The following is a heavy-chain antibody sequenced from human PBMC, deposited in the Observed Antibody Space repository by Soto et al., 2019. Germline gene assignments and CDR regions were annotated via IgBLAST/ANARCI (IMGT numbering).Heavy chain of an antibody. J-gene: IGHJ6*03. Sequence: GGSLRLSCAASGFTFSSYAMSWVRQAPGKGLEWVSAISGSGGSTYYADSVKGRFTISRDNSKNTLYLQMNSLRAEDTAVYYCAKSGAGRGYYGSGRYYMDVWGKGTTVTVSS. D-gene: IGHD3-10*01. CDR3: AKSGAGRGYYGSGRYYMDV. CDR2: ISGSGGST. V-gene: IGHV3-23*01. CDR1: GFTFSSYA.